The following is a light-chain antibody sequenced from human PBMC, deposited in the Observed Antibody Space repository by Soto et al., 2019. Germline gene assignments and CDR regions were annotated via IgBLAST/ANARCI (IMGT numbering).Light chain of an antibody. CDR1: QSVGSN. CDR2: GAS. CDR3: QQYGSSRIT. Sequence: EIVLTQSPGTLSLSPGETATLSCRASQSVGSNLAWYKQKPGQAPRLLIYGASSRATGMPDSFSGSGSGRDFTLTISRLEPEDFAVYYCQQYGSSRITFGQGTRLEI. J-gene: IGKJ5*01. V-gene: IGKV3-20*01.